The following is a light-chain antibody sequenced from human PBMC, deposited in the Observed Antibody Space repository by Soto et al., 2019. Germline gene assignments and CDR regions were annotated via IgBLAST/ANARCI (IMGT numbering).Light chain of an antibody. Sequence: QSALTQPPSASGSPGQSVTISCTGTSSDVGGYNSVSWYQQHPGKAPKLMIYEVNKRPSGVPDRFSGSKSGNTASLTVSGLQAEDEADYYCSSHAGSNTFYVFRTGTKVTVL. CDR1: SSDVGGYNS. V-gene: IGLV2-8*01. CDR2: EVN. J-gene: IGLJ1*01. CDR3: SSHAGSNTFYV.